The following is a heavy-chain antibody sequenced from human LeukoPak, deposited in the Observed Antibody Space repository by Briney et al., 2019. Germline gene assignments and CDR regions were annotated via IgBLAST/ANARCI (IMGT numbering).Heavy chain of an antibody. CDR1: GYTFTGYY. CDR3: ARDRAAGDFDY. D-gene: IGHD6-13*01. CDR2: INPNSGGT. J-gene: IGHJ4*02. Sequence: ASVKVSSKASGYTFTGYYMHWVRQAPGQGLEWMGRINPNSGGTNYAQKFQGRVTMTRDTSISTAYMELSRLRSDDTAVYYCARDRAAGDFDYWGQGTLVTVSS. V-gene: IGHV1-2*06.